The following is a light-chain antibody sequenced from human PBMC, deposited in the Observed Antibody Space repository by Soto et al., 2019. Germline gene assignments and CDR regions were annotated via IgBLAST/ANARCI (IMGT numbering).Light chain of an antibody. CDR3: QVWDINSDHWV. V-gene: IGLV3-21*02. J-gene: IGLJ3*02. CDR2: DDS. Sequence: SYELTQPPSVSVAPGQTARITCGVNNVGSNSVHWYQQKPGQAPVLVVFDDSDRPSGIPERVSGSKSGNTATLTISRVEAGDEADYYCQVWDINSDHWVFGGGTQLTVL. CDR1: NVGSNS.